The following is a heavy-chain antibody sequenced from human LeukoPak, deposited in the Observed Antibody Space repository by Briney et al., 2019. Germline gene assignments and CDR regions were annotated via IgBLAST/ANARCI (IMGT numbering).Heavy chain of an antibody. CDR3: APQGGCSGGSCYSIGGPLDP. Sequence: SVKVSCKASGGTISRYTISWVRQAPGQGLEWMGRLIPILGIANYAQKFQGRVTITADKSTSTAYMELSSLRFEDTAVYYCAPQGGCSGGSCYSIGGPLDPWGQGTLVTVSS. J-gene: IGHJ5*02. D-gene: IGHD2-15*01. CDR2: LIPILGIA. V-gene: IGHV1-69*02. CDR1: GGTISRYT.